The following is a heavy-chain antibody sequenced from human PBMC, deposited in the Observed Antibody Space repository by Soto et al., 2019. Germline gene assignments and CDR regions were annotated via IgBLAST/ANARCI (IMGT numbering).Heavy chain of an antibody. Sequence: GGSLRLSCAASGFTFSDYYMSWIRQAPGKGLEWVSYISSSSSYTNYADSVKGRFTISRDNAKNSLYLQMNSLRAEDTAVYYCARSGYSGYGNYFDYWGQGTLVTVSS. CDR1: GFTFSDYY. CDR2: ISSSSSYT. D-gene: IGHD5-12*01. V-gene: IGHV3-11*06. CDR3: ARSGYSGYGNYFDY. J-gene: IGHJ4*02.